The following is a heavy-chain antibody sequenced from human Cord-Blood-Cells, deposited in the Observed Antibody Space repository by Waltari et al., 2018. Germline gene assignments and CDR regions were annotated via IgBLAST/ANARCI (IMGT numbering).Heavy chain of an antibody. J-gene: IGHJ5*02. CDR2: INPSRGGT. CDR1: GYTFTGYY. Sequence: QVQLVQSGAEVKKPGASVKVSCKASGYTFTGYYMHGVRKAPGQGLEWMGWINPSRGGTNDTQKLQGWVTMTRDTSSSTAYMELSSLRSDDTAVYYCARGFSSSSLAWFDPWGQGTLVTVSS. V-gene: IGHV1-2*04. D-gene: IGHD6-6*01. CDR3: ARGFSSSSLAWFDP.